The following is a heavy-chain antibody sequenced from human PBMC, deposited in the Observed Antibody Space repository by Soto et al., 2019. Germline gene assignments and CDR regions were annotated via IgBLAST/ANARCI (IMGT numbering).Heavy chain of an antibody. CDR2: ITAYNNKT. J-gene: IGHJ6*02. Sequence: GASVKVSCKASGYNFFSYGISWVRQAPGQGLEWMGWITAYNNKTKFDQRLQGRVTLTTDTSTTTAYMELRSLRSDDTAVYYCARTRVARPGYYDMDVWGQGTTVTVSS. CDR1: GYNFFSYG. D-gene: IGHD6-6*01. CDR3: ARTRVARPGYYDMDV. V-gene: IGHV1-18*04.